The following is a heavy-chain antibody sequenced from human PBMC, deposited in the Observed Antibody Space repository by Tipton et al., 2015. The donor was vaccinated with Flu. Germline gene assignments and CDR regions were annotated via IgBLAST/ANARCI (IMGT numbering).Heavy chain of an antibody. J-gene: IGHJ4*02. CDR1: GFTFRTNG. Sequence: SGFTFRTNGMHWVRQAPGKGLEWVAHIRSDETTEYADSVKGRFTISRDNSKDSLFLQMNSLRAEDTAVYYCVRKGFGDYWGQGILVTVSS. CDR3: VRKGFGDY. CDR2: IRSDETTE. D-gene: IGHD3-10*01. V-gene: IGHV3-33*01.